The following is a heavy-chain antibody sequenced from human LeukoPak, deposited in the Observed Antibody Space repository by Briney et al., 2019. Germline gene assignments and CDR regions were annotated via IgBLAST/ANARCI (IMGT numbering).Heavy chain of an antibody. V-gene: IGHV3-23*01. CDR3: VKDLGRYRNNCFDY. CDR1: GFXFSSYA. Sequence: VGSLRLSCGASGFXFSSYAMSWVRQAPEKGQEWLSTISSSGGGTYYADSVKGRFTISRDHSKNTLYLQMNSLRAEDTAVYYCVKDLGRYRNNCFDYWGQGTVVTVSS. CDR2: ISSSGGGT. J-gene: IGHJ4*02. D-gene: IGHD1-26*01.